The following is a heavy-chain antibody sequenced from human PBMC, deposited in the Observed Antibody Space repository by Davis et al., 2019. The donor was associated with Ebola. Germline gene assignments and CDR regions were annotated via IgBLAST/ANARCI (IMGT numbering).Heavy chain of an antibody. CDR3: ARSGTYFDS. V-gene: IGHV3-7*03. CDR2: INQGGSAK. Sequence: GGSLRLSCRASGFIFSSYEMSWVRQAPGKGLEWVANINQGGSAKYYVDSVDSVKGRFTVSRDNAKNSLYLQMNSLRPEDTAIYYCARSGTYFDSWGQGTLVTVSS. D-gene: IGHD1-1*01. J-gene: IGHJ4*02. CDR1: GFIFSSYE.